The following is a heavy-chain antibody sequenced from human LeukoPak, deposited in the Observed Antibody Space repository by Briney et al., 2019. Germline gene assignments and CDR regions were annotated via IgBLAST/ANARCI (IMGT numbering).Heavy chain of an antibody. Sequence: GGSLRLSCAASGFTFSSYAMSWVRQAPGKGLEWVSAISGSGGSTYYADSVKGRFTISRDNSKNTLYLQMNSLRAEDTAVYYCARDRRYSSSWSAYFDYWGQGTLVTVSS. CDR2: ISGSGGST. V-gene: IGHV3-23*01. CDR1: GFTFSSYA. J-gene: IGHJ4*02. D-gene: IGHD6-13*01. CDR3: ARDRRYSSSWSAYFDY.